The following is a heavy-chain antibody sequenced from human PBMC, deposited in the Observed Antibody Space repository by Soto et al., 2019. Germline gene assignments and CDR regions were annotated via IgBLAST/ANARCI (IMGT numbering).Heavy chain of an antibody. Sequence: LRLSCVVSGFSLTDDFMAWVRQAPGKGLEWVSYFASGGRTIYYVDSVKGRFTVSRDNARNTLYLQMNNLRVEDTAVYYCARDLQGQQGSPYDQPRGRGTLVTISS. J-gene: IGHJ5*02. CDR3: ARDLQGQQGSPYDQP. V-gene: IGHV3-11*01. D-gene: IGHD3-10*01. CDR2: FASGGRTI. CDR1: GFSLTDDF.